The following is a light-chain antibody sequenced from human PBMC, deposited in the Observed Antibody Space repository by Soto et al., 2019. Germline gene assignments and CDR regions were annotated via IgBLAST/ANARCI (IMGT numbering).Light chain of an antibody. CDR3: SSYTSSSTYV. Sequence: QSVLTQPPSVSGSPGQSVTISCTGTSSDVGSYNRVSWYQQPPGTAPNLMIYDVSNRPSGVPDRFSGSKSGNAASLTITGLQAEDEADYYCSSYTSSSTYVFGTGTQLTVL. CDR1: SSDVGSYNR. V-gene: IGLV2-18*02. J-gene: IGLJ1*01. CDR2: DVS.